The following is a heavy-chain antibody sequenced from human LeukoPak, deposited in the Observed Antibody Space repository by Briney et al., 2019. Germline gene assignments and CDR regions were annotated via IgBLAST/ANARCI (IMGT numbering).Heavy chain of an antibody. CDR2: TYTEGPT. Sequence: PGGSLRLSCAASGFTITNNYMNWVRQAPGKGLEWVSVTYTEGPTYYADSVKGRFTISRDNSRNTVYLQMNSPRAEDTAVYYCARETTAPQRHFDYWGQGTLVTVSS. V-gene: IGHV3-66*01. J-gene: IGHJ4*02. CDR1: GFTITNNY. CDR3: ARETTAPQRHFDY. D-gene: IGHD4-17*01.